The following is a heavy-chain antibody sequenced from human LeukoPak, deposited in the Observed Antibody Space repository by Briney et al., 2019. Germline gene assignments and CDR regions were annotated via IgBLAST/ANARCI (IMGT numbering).Heavy chain of an antibody. J-gene: IGHJ5*02. D-gene: IGHD3-22*01. CDR3: ARDHESSGYYPDWFDP. CDR1: GGTFSSYA. CDR2: IIPIFGTA. Sequence: ASVKVSCKASGGTFSSYAISWVRQAPGQGLEWMGGIIPIFGTANYAQKFQGRVTITADESTSTAYMELSSLRSEDTAVYYCARDHESSGYYPDWFDPWGQGTLVTVSS. V-gene: IGHV1-69*13.